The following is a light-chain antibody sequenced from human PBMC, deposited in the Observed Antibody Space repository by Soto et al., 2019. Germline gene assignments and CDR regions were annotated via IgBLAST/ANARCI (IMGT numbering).Light chain of an antibody. CDR1: SSNMGSNT. CDR3: AVWDDRLNGHV. V-gene: IGLV1-44*01. CDR2: TND. Sequence: QSVVAQPPAAAGTPGQRFTLSCFGNSSNMGSNTVHWFQQFPGTAPRLLISTNDQRPSGVPDRFIGSNSGTSASMAISGLQFEDEADYYCAVWDDRLNGHVFGTGTRSQS. J-gene: IGLJ1*01.